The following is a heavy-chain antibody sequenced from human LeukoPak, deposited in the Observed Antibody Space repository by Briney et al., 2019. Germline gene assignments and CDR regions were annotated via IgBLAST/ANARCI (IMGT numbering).Heavy chain of an antibody. CDR3: ARGGCSGFRAGAFDI. D-gene: IGHD6-19*01. CDR2: IIPIFGTA. V-gene: IGHV1-69*06. J-gene: IGHJ3*02. CDR1: GGTFSSYA. Sequence: ASVKVSCKASGGTFSSYAISWVRQAPGQGLEWMGGIIPIFGTANYAQKFQGRVTITADKSTSTAYMELSSLRSEDTAVYYCARGGCSGFRAGAFDIWGQGTMVTVSS.